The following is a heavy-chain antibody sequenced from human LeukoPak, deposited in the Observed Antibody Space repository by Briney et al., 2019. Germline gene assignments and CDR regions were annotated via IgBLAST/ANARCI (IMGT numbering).Heavy chain of an antibody. CDR2: ISYDGSNK. D-gene: IGHD3-3*01. J-gene: IGHJ4*02. CDR3: ARDPPHDFWSGYYKGYFDY. CDR1: GFTFSSYA. V-gene: IGHV3-30*01. Sequence: PARSLRLSCAASGFTFSSYAMHWVRQAPGKGLEWVAVISYDGSNKYYADSVKGRFTISRDNSKNTLYLQMNSLRAEDTAVYYCARDPPHDFWSGYYKGYFDYWGQGTLVTVSS.